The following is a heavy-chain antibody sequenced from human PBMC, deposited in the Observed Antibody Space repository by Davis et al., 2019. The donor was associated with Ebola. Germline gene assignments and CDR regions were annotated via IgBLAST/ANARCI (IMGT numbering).Heavy chain of an antibody. J-gene: IGHJ6*02. CDR1: GFTFDDYA. Sequence: GESLKISCAASGFTFDDYAMHWVRQVSGKGLVWVSGIDPDGSRVSYADSVKGRFTISRDNAKDTVYLQMNSLRAEDTAEYYCATLSYGMDVWGQGTTVTVSS. CDR2: IDPDGSRV. V-gene: IGHV3-74*01. CDR3: ATLSYGMDV.